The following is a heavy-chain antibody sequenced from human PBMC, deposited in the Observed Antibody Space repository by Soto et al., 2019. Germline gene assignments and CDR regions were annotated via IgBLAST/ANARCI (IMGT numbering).Heavy chain of an antibody. J-gene: IGHJ6*02. CDR3: ARDPYYGAGTYQNFYSRMDG. V-gene: IGHV4-59*01. D-gene: IGHD3-10*01. Sequence: PSETLSLTCTVSGGSLSSYYWSWLRQPPGKGLEWIGYIYYSGSTNYNPSLKSRVTISVDTSKNQFSLKLSSVTAADTAVYYCARDPYYGAGTYQNFYSRMDGRGQGTKVTVSS. CDR1: GGSLSSYY. CDR2: IYYSGST.